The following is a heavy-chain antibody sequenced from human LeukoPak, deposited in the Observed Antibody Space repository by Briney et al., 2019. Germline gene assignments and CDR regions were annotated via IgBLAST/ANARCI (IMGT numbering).Heavy chain of an antibody. D-gene: IGHD3-10*01. CDR2: IIPIFGTA. CDR3: ARDKEGDYGSGQLDY. Sequence: SVKVSCKASGGTFSSYATSWVRQAPGQGLEWMGGIIPIFGTANYAQKFQGRVTITADKSTSTAYMELSSLRSEDTAVYYCARDKEGDYGSGQLDYWGQGTLVTVSS. CDR1: GGTFSSYA. J-gene: IGHJ4*02. V-gene: IGHV1-69*06.